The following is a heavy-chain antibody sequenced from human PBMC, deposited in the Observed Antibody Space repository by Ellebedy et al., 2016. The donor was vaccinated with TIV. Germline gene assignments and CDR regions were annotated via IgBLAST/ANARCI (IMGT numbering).Heavy chain of an antibody. CDR2: ISSSGSYL. CDR1: GFTFSSYT. J-gene: IGHJ1*01. V-gene: IGHV3-21*01. Sequence: GESLKISCAASGFTFSSYTINWVRQTPGKGLEWVSSISSSGSYLYYADSVKGRFTISSDNAKNSLYLQMNSLRVEDTAEYFCARDGVSSTSKMVYWGQGTLVTVSS. CDR3: ARDGVSSTSKMVY. D-gene: IGHD6-13*01.